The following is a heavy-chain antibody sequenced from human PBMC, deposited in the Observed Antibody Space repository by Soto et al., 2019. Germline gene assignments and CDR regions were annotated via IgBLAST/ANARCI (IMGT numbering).Heavy chain of an antibody. CDR1: GGSLREFGHF. J-gene: IGHJ5*01. CDR2: STYTGVT. V-gene: IGHV4-31*02. Sequence: SETLSLTCTVSGGSLREFGHFWTWIRQRPGRGLEWIGYSTYTGVTYYSPSLQSRISISVDTSKNQFSLTLNSVTAADTAVYYCAKDYGGPPLNRFDSWGHGTLVTVSS. CDR3: AKDYGGPPLNRFDS. D-gene: IGHD3-16*01.